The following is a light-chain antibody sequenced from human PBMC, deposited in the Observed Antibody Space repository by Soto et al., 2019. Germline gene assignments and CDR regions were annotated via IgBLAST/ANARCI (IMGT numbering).Light chain of an antibody. CDR3: QQYNTFWT. J-gene: IGKJ1*01. V-gene: IGKV1-5*01. CDR1: QGISGW. Sequence: DIQMTQSPSTLSASVGDRVTITCRASQGISGWLAWYQQKPGKAPKLLIYDVSSLESGVPSRFSGSGSGTAFTLTISSLQPDDSATYYCQQYNTFWTFGQGTKVDIK. CDR2: DVS.